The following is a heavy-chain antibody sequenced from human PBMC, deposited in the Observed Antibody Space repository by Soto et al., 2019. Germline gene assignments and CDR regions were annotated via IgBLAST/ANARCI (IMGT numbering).Heavy chain of an antibody. CDR3: ARSFGYSGYDLVY. CDR1: GFXFSSYA. V-gene: IGHV3-30-3*01. Sequence: GGSLRLSCAASGFXFSSYAMHWVRQAPGKGLEWVAVISYDGSNKYYADSVKGRFTISRDNSKNTLYLQMNSLRAEDTAVYYCARSFGYSGYDLVYWGQGTLVTVSS. CDR2: ISYDGSNK. J-gene: IGHJ4*02. D-gene: IGHD5-12*01.